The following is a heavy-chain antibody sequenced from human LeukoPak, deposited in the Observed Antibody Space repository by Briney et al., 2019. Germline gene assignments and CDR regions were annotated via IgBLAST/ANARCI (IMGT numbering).Heavy chain of an antibody. V-gene: IGHV3-48*03. CDR3: ATDGVKVGPTAFAY. Sequence: PGGSRRLSCAAFGFTFRSYEMNWVRQAPGKGLEWVSYISSSGSTIYYADSVKGRFTISRDNAKNSLYLQVHSLRDEDTAVYYCATDGVKVGPTAFAYWGQGTLVTVSS. CDR1: GFTFRSYE. CDR2: ISSSGSTI. J-gene: IGHJ4*02. D-gene: IGHD1-26*01.